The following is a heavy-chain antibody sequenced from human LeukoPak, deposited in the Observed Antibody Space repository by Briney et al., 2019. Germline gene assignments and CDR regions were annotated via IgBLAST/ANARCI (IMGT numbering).Heavy chain of an antibody. D-gene: IGHD1-26*01. V-gene: IGHV4-59*01. J-gene: IGHJ4*02. Sequence: SETLSLTCTVSGGSISSYYWSWIRQPPGKGLEWIGYIYYSGSTNYNPSLKSRVTISVDTSKNQFSLKLSSVTAADTAVYYCARAVGSGGYYFDYWGQGTLVTVSS. CDR2: IYYSGST. CDR3: ARAVGSGGYYFDY. CDR1: GGSISSYY.